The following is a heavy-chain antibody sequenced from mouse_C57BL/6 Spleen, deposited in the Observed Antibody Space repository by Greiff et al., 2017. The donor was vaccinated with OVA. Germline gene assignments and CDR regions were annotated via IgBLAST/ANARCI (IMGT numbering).Heavy chain of an antibody. CDR2: INPNNGGT. D-gene: IGHD1-1*01. CDR1: GYTFTDYN. V-gene: IGHV1-18*01. J-gene: IGHJ2*01. CDR3: ARGCYYYDSSYDYFDY. Sequence: EVQLQQSGPELVKPGASVKIPCKASGYTFTDYNMDWVKQSHGKSLEWIGDINPNNGGTIYNQKFKGKATLTVDKSSSTAYMELSSLTSEDTAIYYCARGCYYYDSSYDYFDYWGQGTTLTVSS.